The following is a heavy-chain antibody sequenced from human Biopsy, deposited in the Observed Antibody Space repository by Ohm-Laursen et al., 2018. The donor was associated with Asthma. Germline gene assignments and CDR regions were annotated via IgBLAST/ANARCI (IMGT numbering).Heavy chain of an antibody. V-gene: IGHV1-69*06. J-gene: IGHJ6*02. CDR3: ASPSSSREILFYYYNMDI. D-gene: IGHD2-15*01. Sequence: ASVKVSCKASGGTFGNYAISWVRQAPGLGLEWMGGISPVFGSTNIAQKFQGRVTISADIFTKTAYLEVSSLRSDDTAVYYCASPSSSREILFYYYNMDIWGQGTTVTV. CDR1: GGTFGNYA. CDR2: ISPVFGST.